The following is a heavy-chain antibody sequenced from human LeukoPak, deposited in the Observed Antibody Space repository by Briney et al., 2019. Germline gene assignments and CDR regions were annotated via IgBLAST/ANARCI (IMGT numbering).Heavy chain of an antibody. CDR2: IRFDGSNK. CDR1: RFTFGSFD. D-gene: IGHD5/OR15-5a*01. V-gene: IGHV3-30*02. Sequence: PGGSLRLSCAASRFTFGSFDMHWVRQAPGKGLEWVTFIRFDGSNKYYADSVKGRVTISRDNSKNTLFLQMSSLRPEDTAVYYCARQIGVSIDYWGQGTLVTVSS. J-gene: IGHJ4*02. CDR3: ARQIGVSIDY.